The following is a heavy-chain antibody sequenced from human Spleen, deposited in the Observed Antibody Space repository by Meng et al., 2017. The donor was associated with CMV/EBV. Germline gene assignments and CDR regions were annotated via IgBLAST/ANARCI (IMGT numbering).Heavy chain of an antibody. D-gene: IGHD2-2*01. Sequence: GSLRLSCAVSGGSISSSNWWSWVRQPPGKGLEWIGEIYHSGSTNYNPSLKSRVTISVDKSKNQFSLKLSSVTAADTAVYYCARYQLPHYYFDYWGQGTLVTVSS. V-gene: IGHV4-4*02. J-gene: IGHJ4*02. CDR2: IYHSGST. CDR3: ARYQLPHYYFDY. CDR1: GGSISSSNW.